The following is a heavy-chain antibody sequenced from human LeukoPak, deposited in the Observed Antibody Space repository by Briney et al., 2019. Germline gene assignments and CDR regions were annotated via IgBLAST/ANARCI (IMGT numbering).Heavy chain of an antibody. CDR1: GDSINGFY. V-gene: IGHV4-59*01. J-gene: IGHJ6*03. CDR3: ARASFGDPGYMDV. Sequence: PSETLSLTCTVSGDSINGFYWSWIRQPPGKGLEWIGCIYYSGSTNYNPSLKSRVTISVDTSKNQFSLKLSSVTAADTAVYYCARASFGDPGYMDVWSKGTTVTISS. CDR2: IYYSGST. D-gene: IGHD2/OR15-2a*01.